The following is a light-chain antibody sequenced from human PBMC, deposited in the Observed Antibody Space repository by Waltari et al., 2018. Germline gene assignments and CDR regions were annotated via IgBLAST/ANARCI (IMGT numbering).Light chain of an antibody. J-gene: IGLJ3*02. CDR2: DVD. Sequence: QSTLTQPASVSGSPGQSIIISCTGTSSDLGAYNYVPWYQHRPGTAPKLMIHDVDKRPSGVSSRFSGSKSGNTASLTISGLQAEDEANYYCSSFRGGASWVFGGGTIVTVL. V-gene: IGLV2-14*03. CDR1: SSDLGAYNY. CDR3: SSFRGGASWV.